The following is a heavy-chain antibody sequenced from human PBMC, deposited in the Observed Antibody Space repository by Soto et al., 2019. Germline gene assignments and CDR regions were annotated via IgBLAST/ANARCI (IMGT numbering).Heavy chain of an antibody. Sequence: GESLKISCQVSGDTFTIYLIGWVRQMPGKGLEWMGIIYPSDSDTRYSPSFQGQVTISADQSINTAYLQWDSLKASDTAIYYCARPANTVADHFDLWGQGTPVTVSS. CDR2: IYPSDSDT. CDR3: ARPANTVADHFDL. V-gene: IGHV5-51*01. J-gene: IGHJ4*02. D-gene: IGHD4-17*01. CDR1: GDTFTIYL.